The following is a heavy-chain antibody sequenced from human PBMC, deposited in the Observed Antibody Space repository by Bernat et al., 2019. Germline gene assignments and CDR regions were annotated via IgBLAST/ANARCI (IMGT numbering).Heavy chain of an antibody. V-gene: IGHV2-5*02. D-gene: IGHD3-22*01. Sequence: QITLKESGPTLVKPTQTLTLTCTFSGFSLSTSGVGVGWIHQPPGKALEWLALIYWDDDKRYSPSLKSRLTITKDTSKNQVVLTMTNMDPVDTATYYCAHSLSDYYDSSGYSPFDYWGQGTLVTVSS. J-gene: IGHJ4*02. CDR2: IYWDDDK. CDR1: GFSLSTSGVG. CDR3: AHSLSDYYDSSGYSPFDY.